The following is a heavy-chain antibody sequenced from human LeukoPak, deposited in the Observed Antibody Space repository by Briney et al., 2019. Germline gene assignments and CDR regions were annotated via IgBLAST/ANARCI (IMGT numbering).Heavy chain of an antibody. Sequence: PGGXXRLSCAASGFTFSSYAMSWVRQAPGKGLEGVSVIIVSARTTYYPPSVKGRFTISRDNSKNTLYLQMNSLRAEDTAVYYCAKDGIVGGVIVPNDYWGQGTLVTVSS. CDR3: AKDGIVGGVIVPNDY. J-gene: IGHJ4*02. CDR2: IIVSARTT. D-gene: IGHD3-16*02. CDR1: GFTFSSYA. V-gene: IGHV3-23*01.